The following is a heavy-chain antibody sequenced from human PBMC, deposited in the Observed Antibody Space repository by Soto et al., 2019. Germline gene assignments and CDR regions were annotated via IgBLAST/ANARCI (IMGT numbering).Heavy chain of an antibody. Sequence: ASVKVSCKASGGTFSSYAISWVRQAPGQGLEWMGGIIPIFGTANYAQKFQGRVTITADESTSTAYMELSSLRSEDTAVYYCAICGATSGYAFDIWGQGTMVTVSS. V-gene: IGHV1-69*13. CDR3: AICGATSGYAFDI. CDR1: GGTFSSYA. D-gene: IGHD3-3*01. CDR2: IIPIFGTA. J-gene: IGHJ3*02.